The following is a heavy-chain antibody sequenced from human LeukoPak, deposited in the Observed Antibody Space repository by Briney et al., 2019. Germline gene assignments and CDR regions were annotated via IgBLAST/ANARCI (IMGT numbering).Heavy chain of an antibody. Sequence: SETLSLTCTVSGGSISRYYWSWIRPPPGKGLEGIGYIYYSGSTNYNPSLKSRVTISVDTSKNQCSLKLSSVTAADTAVYYGARRGGYGATYFDYWGQGTLVTVSS. CDR3: ARRGGYGATYFDY. V-gene: IGHV4-59*01. CDR2: IYYSGST. D-gene: IGHD1-26*01. J-gene: IGHJ4*02. CDR1: GGSISRYY.